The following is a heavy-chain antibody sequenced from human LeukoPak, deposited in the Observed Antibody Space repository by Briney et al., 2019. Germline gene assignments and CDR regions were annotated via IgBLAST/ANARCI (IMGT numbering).Heavy chain of an antibody. CDR1: GYTFTGYY. V-gene: IGHV1-2*06. D-gene: IGHD3-22*01. Sequence: ASVKVSCKASGYTFTGYYMHWVRQAPGQGLEWMGRINPNSGGTNYAQKFQGRVTMTRDTSISTAYMELSRLRSDDTAVYYCARGRPTPFMSITMIVVVHYWGQGTLVTVSS. CDR3: ARGRPTPFMSITMIVVVHY. CDR2: INPNSGGT. J-gene: IGHJ4*02.